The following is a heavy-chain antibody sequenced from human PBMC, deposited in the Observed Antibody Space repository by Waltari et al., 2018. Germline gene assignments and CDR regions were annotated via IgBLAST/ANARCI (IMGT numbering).Heavy chain of an antibody. CDR1: GCTFSSYG. D-gene: IGHD2-2*01. J-gene: IGHJ4*02. CDR3: ARAGCSSTSCYDY. V-gene: IGHV3-33*01. Sequence: QVQLVESGGGVVQPGRSLRLSCAASGCTFSSYGMHWVRQAPGKGLGWLAVICSVGSIKYYADSVKGAFTISRDNSKNTLYLKMNSLRAEDTAVYYCARAGCSSTSCYDYWGQGTLVTVSS. CDR2: ICSVGSIK.